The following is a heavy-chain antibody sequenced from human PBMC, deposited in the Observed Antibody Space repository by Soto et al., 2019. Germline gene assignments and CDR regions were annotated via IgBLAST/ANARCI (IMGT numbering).Heavy chain of an antibody. CDR1: GYTFTRYG. V-gene: IGHV1-18*01. CDR3: AREGYCSSGSCALYSHDYFGMDV. J-gene: IGHJ6*02. D-gene: IGHD2-15*01. CDR2: ISADNGNT. Sequence: ASVKVSCKASGYTFTRYGISWVRQAPGQGLEWMGWISADNGNTNYPQRFQGRVTMTTDTSTNTAYMELRSLTSDDTAPYYCAREGYCSSGSCALYSHDYFGMDVWGQGTTVTVSS.